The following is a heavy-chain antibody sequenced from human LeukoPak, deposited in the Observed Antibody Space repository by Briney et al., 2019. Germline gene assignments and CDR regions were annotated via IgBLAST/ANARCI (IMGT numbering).Heavy chain of an antibody. Sequence: GGSLRLSCAASGFTFSSYSMNWVRQAPGKGLELVSSISSSSSYIYYADSVKGRFTISRDNAKNSLYLQMNSLRDEDTAVYYCARDRNSGYDSSFDYWGQGTLVTVSS. CDR1: GFTFSSYS. CDR3: ARDRNSGYDSSFDY. V-gene: IGHV3-21*01. D-gene: IGHD5-12*01. CDR2: ISSSSSYI. J-gene: IGHJ4*02.